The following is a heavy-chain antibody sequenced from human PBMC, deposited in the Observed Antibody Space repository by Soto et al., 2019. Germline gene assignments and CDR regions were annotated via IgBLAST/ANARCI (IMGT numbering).Heavy chain of an antibody. V-gene: IGHV1-69*13. J-gene: IGHJ4*02. CDR2: IIPIFGTA. CDR1: GVTFSSYA. CDR3: ARVGGYYDILTGYSENFDY. D-gene: IGHD3-9*01. Sequence: SVKVSCKASGVTFSSYAICWVRQAPGQGLEWMGGIIPIFGTANYAQKFQGRVTITADESTSTAYMELSSLRSEDTAVYYCARVGGYYDILTGYSENFDYWGQGTLVTVSS.